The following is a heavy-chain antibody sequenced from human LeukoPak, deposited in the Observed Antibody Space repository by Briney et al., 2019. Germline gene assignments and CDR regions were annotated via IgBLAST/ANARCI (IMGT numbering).Heavy chain of an antibody. CDR2: INPNSGCT. V-gene: IGHV1-2*05. D-gene: IGHD6-19*01. CDR1: GYTFTGYY. Sequence: ASVTVPCKASGYTFTGYYMHWVRQAPGQGLEWMGRINPNSGCTNYAQKFQGRVTMTRATSISTAYMEVSRLRSDDTDVYYCAYSIGWYKSFDYWGQGTLVTVSS. J-gene: IGHJ4*02. CDR3: AYSIGWYKSFDY.